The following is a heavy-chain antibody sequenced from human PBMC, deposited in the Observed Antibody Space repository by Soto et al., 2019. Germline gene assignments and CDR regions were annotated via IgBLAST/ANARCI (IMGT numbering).Heavy chain of an antibody. V-gene: IGHV3-7*05. CDR2: IKQDGSEK. J-gene: IGHJ6*02. CDR1: GFTFSSYW. Sequence: GGSLRLSCAASGFTFSSYWMSWVRQALGKGLEWVANIKQDGSEKYYVDSVKGRFTISRDNAKNSLYLQMNSLRAEDTAVYYCARVTPGITGTHLGDYYYYYGMDVWGQGTTVTVSS. CDR3: ARVTPGITGTHLGDYYYYYGMDV. D-gene: IGHD1-20*01.